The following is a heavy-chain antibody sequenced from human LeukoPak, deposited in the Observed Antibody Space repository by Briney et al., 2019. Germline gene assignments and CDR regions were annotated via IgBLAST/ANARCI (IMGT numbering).Heavy chain of an antibody. CDR3: SNGIYCPSY. V-gene: IGHV3-7*01. CDR2: INQDESQQ. J-gene: IGHJ4*02. Sequence: GGSLRLSCTTSGFTFTLYWMAWIRQSPGKGLEWVTNINQDESQQYYLESVEGRFTVSRDNARDSVYLHMNNLRVEDTAVYYRSNGIYCPSYWGRGTLVTVSS. CDR1: GFTFTLYW. D-gene: IGHD2-15*01.